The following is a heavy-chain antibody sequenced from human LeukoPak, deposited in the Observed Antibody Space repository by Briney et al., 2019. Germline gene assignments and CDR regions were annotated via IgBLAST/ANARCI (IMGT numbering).Heavy chain of an antibody. Sequence: GGSLRLSCAGSGFTFSTYWIHWVRQAPGQGLVWVSGISGDKSHTAYADSVKGRFTISRGNAKNTLHLQMNSLRDEDTAVYYCATATFYATSGYFPSWGQGTLVTVSS. CDR3: ATATFYATSGYFPS. CDR1: GFTFSTYW. CDR2: ISGDKSHT. V-gene: IGHV3-74*01. D-gene: IGHD3-22*01. J-gene: IGHJ5*02.